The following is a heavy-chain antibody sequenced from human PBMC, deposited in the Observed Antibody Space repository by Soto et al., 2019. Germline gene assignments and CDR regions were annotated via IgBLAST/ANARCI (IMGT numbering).Heavy chain of an antibody. Sequence: PGGSLRLSCAASGVTFSSYGMHWVRQAPGKGLEWVAVISYDGSNKYYADSVKGRFTISRDNSKNTLYLQMNSLRAEDTAVYYCAKGIAAAGTNSYYYGMDVWGQGTTVTVSS. D-gene: IGHD6-13*01. V-gene: IGHV3-30*18. CDR3: AKGIAAAGTNSYYYGMDV. CDR1: GVTFSSYG. CDR2: ISYDGSNK. J-gene: IGHJ6*02.